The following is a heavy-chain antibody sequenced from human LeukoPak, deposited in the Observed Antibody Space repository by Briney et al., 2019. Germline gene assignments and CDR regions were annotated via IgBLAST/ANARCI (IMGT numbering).Heavy chain of an antibody. CDR2: IYGGGNI. D-gene: IGHD5-24*01. V-gene: IGHV3-53*01. Sequence: GGSLRLSCAASGFTVSSNYLNWVRQAPGKGLEWVSVIYGGGNIYYADSVKGRFTISRDNSKNTLYLQMNSLRAEDTAVYYCARGAGYNYPYYFDYWGQGTLVTVSS. J-gene: IGHJ4*02. CDR3: ARGAGYNYPYYFDY. CDR1: GFTVSSNY.